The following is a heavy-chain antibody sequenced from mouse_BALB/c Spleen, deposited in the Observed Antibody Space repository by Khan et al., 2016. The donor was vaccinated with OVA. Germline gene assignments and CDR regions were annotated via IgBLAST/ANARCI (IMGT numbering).Heavy chain of an antibody. CDR1: GFTFSNYG. Sequence: EVQLVESGGGLVKPGGSLKLSCAASGFTFSNYGVSWVRQTPEKRLEWVASISSCDTTYNPDSVKGRFTTSSDNARNILYLQMSSLRSEDTAVYYCARDYWFAYWGQGTLVTVSA. CDR3: ARDYWFAY. D-gene: IGHD2-13*01. J-gene: IGHJ3*01. CDR2: ISSCDTT. V-gene: IGHV5-6-5*01.